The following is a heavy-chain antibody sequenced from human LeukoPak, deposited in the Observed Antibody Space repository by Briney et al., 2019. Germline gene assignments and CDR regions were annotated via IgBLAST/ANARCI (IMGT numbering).Heavy chain of an antibody. Sequence: SETLSLTCTVSGGSIRGYFWTWIRQPPGKGLEWIGYIYYSGGTNYNPPLKSRVTISVDTSKNQFSLKLSSVTAADTAVYYCARYSDNWFDPWGQGTLVTVSS. V-gene: IGHV4-59*01. J-gene: IGHJ5*02. D-gene: IGHD6-13*01. CDR2: IYYSGGT. CDR3: ARYSDNWFDP. CDR1: GGSIRGYF.